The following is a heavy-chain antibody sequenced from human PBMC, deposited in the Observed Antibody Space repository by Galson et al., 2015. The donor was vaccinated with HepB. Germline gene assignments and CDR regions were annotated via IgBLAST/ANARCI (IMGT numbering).Heavy chain of an antibody. CDR2: IYYSGST. CDR3: ARSVVEATLGADY. V-gene: IGHV4-39*01. J-gene: IGHJ4*02. CDR1: GCSISSSSYY. D-gene: IGHD1-26*01. Sequence: ETLSLTCTVSGCSISSSSYYWGWIRQPPGKGLEWIGSIYYSGSTYYNPSLKSRVTISVDTSKNQFSLKLTSVTAADTAVYYCARSVVEATLGADYWGQGTLVTVSS.